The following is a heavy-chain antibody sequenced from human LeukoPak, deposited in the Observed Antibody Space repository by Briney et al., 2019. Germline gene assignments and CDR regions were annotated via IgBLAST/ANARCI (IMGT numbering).Heavy chain of an antibody. J-gene: IGHJ5*02. CDR1: GGSISSSSYY. D-gene: IGHD3-3*01. Sequence: PSETLSLTCTVSGGSISSSSYYWGWIRQPPGKGLEWIGSIFYSGSTYYNPSLKSRVTVSVDTSKNQFSLKLSSVTAADTAVYYCARGVYYDFWSGYLSFNWFDPWGQGTLVTVSS. CDR2: IFYSGST. V-gene: IGHV4-39*07. CDR3: ARGVYYDFWSGYLSFNWFDP.